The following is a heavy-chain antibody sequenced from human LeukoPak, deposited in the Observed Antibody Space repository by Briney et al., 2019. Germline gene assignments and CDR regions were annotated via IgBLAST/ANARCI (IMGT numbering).Heavy chain of an antibody. D-gene: IGHD3-16*02. Sequence: SETLSLTCTVSGGSISSSSYYWGWIRQPPGKGLEWIGSIYYSGSTNYNPSLKSRVTISVDTSKNQFSLKLSSVTAADTAVYYCARHLMFGGVIGVYHLDNRGLGTLVTVSP. V-gene: IGHV4-39*01. J-gene: IGHJ4*02. CDR2: IYYSGST. CDR3: ARHLMFGGVIGVYHLDN. CDR1: GGSISSSSYY.